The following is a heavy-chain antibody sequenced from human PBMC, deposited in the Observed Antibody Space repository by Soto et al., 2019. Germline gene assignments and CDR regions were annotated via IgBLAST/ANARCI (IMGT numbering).Heavy chain of an antibody. D-gene: IGHD2-2*01. J-gene: IGHJ4*02. V-gene: IGHV4-30-4*01. CDR1: GGSISSGDYY. Sequence: PSETLSLTCTVSGGSISSGDYYWSWIRQPPGKGLEWIGYIYYSGSTYYNPSLKSRVTISVDTSKNQFSLKLSSVTAADTAVYYCARVVPAAISLIDYWGQGTLVTVSS. CDR3: ARVVPAAISLIDY. CDR2: IYYSGST.